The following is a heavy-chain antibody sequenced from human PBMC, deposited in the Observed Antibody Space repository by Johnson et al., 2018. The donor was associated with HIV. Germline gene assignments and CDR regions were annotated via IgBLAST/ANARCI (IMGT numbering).Heavy chain of an antibody. CDR3: PRGQGGIQLWFDGFDI. J-gene: IGHJ3*02. CDR1: GFTFSDYY. Sequence: QVQLVESGGGLVQPGGSLRLSCVASGFTFSDYYMSWIRQAPGKGLEWISYISSSDSTIYSADSVQGRFNISRDNAKNSLYLQMNSLRAADMAVYYCPRGQGGIQLWFDGFDIWGQGTMVTVS. V-gene: IGHV3-11*04. CDR2: ISSSDSTI. D-gene: IGHD5-18*01.